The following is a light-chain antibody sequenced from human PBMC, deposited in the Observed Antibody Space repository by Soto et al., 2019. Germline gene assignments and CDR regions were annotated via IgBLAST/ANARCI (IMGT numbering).Light chain of an antibody. J-gene: IGLJ2*01. V-gene: IGLV2-23*02. CDR2: EVS. CDR3: CSYAGSSTLVI. CDR1: SSDVGSYKF. Sequence: QSVLTQPASVSGSPGQSITISCTGTSSDVGSYKFVSWYQQHPGKAPKLMIYEVSKRPSGISNRFSGSQSGNTASLTIYGLQAEDEADYYCCSYAGSSTLVIFGGGTKVTVL.